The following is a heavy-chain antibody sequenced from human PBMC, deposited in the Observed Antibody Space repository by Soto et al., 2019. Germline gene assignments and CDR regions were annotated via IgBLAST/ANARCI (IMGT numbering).Heavy chain of an antibody. CDR3: AKYMYYDSSGEVDY. D-gene: IGHD3-22*01. J-gene: IGHJ4*02. CDR1: GFTFDDYA. Sequence: EVQLVESGGGLVQPGRSLRLSCAASGFTFDDYAMHWVRQAPGKGLEWVSGISWNSGSIGYADSVKGRFTISRDNAKNSLYLQMNSLRAEDTALYYCAKYMYYDSSGEVDYWGQGTLVTVSS. CDR2: ISWNSGSI. V-gene: IGHV3-9*01.